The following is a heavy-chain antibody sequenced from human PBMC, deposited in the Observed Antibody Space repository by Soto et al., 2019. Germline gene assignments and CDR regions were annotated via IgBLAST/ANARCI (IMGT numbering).Heavy chain of an antibody. D-gene: IGHD2-2*01. Sequence: QVQLQESGPGLVKPSETLSLTCTVSGGSISSYYWYWIRQPAGKGLEWIRRMYTSGSTKYNPSLKSRVTMSVDTSKNQFSLKLSSMTAADTAVYYCARDDKGVSAAMLYWGQGTLVTVSS. J-gene: IGHJ4*02. V-gene: IGHV4-4*07. CDR1: GGSISSYY. CDR3: ARDDKGVSAAMLY. CDR2: MYTSGST.